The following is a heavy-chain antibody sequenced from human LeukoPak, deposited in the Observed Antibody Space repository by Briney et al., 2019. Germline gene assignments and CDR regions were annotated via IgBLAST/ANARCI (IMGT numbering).Heavy chain of an antibody. V-gene: IGHV4-30-2*01. CDR1: GGSTSSGGYS. Sequence: SETLSLTCAVSGGSTSSGGYSWSWIRQPPGKGLEWIGYIYHSGSTYYNPSLKSRVTISVDRSKNQFSLKLSSVTAADTAVYYCARDGVGFGELLLWSQGTLVTVSS. D-gene: IGHD3-10*01. J-gene: IGHJ4*02. CDR3: ARDGVGFGELLL. CDR2: IYHSGST.